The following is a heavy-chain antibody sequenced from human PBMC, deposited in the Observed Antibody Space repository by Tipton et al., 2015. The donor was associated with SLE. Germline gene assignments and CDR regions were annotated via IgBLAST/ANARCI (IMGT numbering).Heavy chain of an antibody. Sequence: GLVKPSETLYVTCSVSGGSIRHDYWSWIRQPPGKELEWVGYVFFTDTIYNPSLKSRATISVDNSKSQFSLKLSSVTAADTAVYYCARYIVVVRYFDYWGQGTLVAVSS. CDR2: VFFTDT. CDR3: ARYIVVVRYFDY. J-gene: IGHJ4*02. D-gene: IGHD2-21*01. CDR1: GGSIRHDY. V-gene: IGHV4-59*12.